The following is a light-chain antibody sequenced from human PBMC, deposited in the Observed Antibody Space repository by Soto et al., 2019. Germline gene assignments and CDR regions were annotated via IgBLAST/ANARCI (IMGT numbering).Light chain of an antibody. CDR1: SSDVGRYSY. V-gene: IGLV2-11*01. Sequence: QSALTQPRSVSGSPGQSVSISCTGTSSDVGRYSYVSWYQQHPGKAPKLMIYDVSERPSGVPDRFSGSKSGNTASLTISGLQAEDEADYYCCSFAGSSINVFGTGTKVTVL. J-gene: IGLJ1*01. CDR3: CSFAGSSINV. CDR2: DVS.